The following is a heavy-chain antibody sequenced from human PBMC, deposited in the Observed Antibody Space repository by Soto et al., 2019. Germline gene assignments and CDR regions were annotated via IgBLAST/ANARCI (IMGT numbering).Heavy chain of an antibody. Sequence: SGRISITSTLCGDSMCIYVVGLSLQTTGKGLEWIGYIYYSGSTNYNPSLKSRVTISVDTSKNQFSLKLSSVTAADPAVYYCRDDGRRGVRSVSAFRLNGSSDL. V-gene: IGHV4-59*07. CDR1: GDSMCIYV. J-gene: IGHJ2*01. D-gene: IGHD3-10*01. CDR2: IYYSGST. CDR3: RDDGRRGVRSVSAFRLNGSSDL.